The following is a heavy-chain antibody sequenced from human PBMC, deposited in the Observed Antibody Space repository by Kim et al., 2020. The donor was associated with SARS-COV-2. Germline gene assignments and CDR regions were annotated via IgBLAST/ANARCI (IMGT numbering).Heavy chain of an antibody. CDR1: GFTFSSYD. CDR2: IGTAGDT. CDR3: ARGRTSRHYYYYGMDV. V-gene: IGHV3-13*01. J-gene: IGHJ6*02. Sequence: GGSLRLSCAASGFTFSSYDMHWVRQATGKGLEWVSAIGTAGDTYYPGSVKGRFTISRENAKNSLYLQMNSLRAGDTAVYYCARGRTSRHYYYYGMDVWGQGTTVTVSS. D-gene: IGHD2-2*01.